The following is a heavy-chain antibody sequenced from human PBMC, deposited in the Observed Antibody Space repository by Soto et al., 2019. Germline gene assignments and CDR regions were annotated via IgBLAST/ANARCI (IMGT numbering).Heavy chain of an antibody. V-gene: IGHV4-39*01. Sequence: QLQLKESGPGLVKPSETLSLTCTVSGGSIRSSSYYWRWIRQPPGKGLEWIGSIYSSGSTSYDPAPQSRVTISIDTSTHQSSLKLSPVTTADTALYSWARHQYDIVTGSWSQYPHYWAHGTLDTVSA. CDR1: GGSIRSSSYY. CDR3: ARHQYDIVTGSWSQYPHY. CDR2: IYSSGST. D-gene: IGHD3-9*01. J-gene: IGHJ4*01.